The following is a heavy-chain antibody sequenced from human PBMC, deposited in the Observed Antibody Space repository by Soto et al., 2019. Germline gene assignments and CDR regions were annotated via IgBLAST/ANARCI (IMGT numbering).Heavy chain of an antibody. CDR3: ARGYDSHHHFDY. Sequence: ASVKVSCKASGYTITGYYMHWVRQAPGQGLEWMGWINPNSGGTNYAQKFQGWVTMTRDTSISTAYMELSRLRSDDTAVYYCARGYDSHHHFDYWGQGTLVTVSS. CDR1: GYTITGYY. CDR2: INPNSGGT. J-gene: IGHJ4*02. D-gene: IGHD3-22*01. V-gene: IGHV1-2*04.